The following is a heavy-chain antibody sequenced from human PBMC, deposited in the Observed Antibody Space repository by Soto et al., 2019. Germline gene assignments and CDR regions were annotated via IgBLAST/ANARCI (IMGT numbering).Heavy chain of an antibody. V-gene: IGHV3-30*18. CDR3: AKGGRQWLVTSDFNY. CDR2: VSHDGRNT. Sequence: VQLVESGGGVVQPGRSLRLSCAASGFTFSDYAMHWVRQAPGKGPEWVAVVSHDGRNTHYADSVKGRFTISRNSSKNTVSLEMTSLRAEDTAVYYCAKGGRQWLVTSDFNYWGQGALVTVSS. J-gene: IGHJ4*02. D-gene: IGHD6-19*01. CDR1: GFTFSDYA.